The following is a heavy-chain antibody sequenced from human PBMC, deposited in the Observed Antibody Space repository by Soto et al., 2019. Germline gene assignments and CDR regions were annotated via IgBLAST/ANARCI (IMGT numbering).Heavy chain of an antibody. V-gene: IGHV4-39*01. D-gene: IGHD3-9*01. CDR2: IYYSGST. Sequence: QLQLQESGPGLVKPSETLSLTCTVSGGSISSSRYTWGWIRQPPGKGLDWIGSIYYSGSTNYNPSLNSRVPSSEDTSKKQFSRKLSCMTAAATAVYYCARKPRILTGYSGHFDSWGQGTLVTSSS. J-gene: IGHJ4*02. CDR1: GGSISSSRYT. CDR3: ARKPRILTGYSGHFDS.